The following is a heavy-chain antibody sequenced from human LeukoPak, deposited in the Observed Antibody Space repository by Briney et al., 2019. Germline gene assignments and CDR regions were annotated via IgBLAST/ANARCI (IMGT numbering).Heavy chain of an antibody. V-gene: IGHV4-31*03. Sequence: SETLSLTCTVSGGSISSGGYYWSWIRQHPGKGLEWIGYIYYSGSTYYNPPLKSRVTISVDTSKNQFSLKLSSVTAADTAVYYCAREGPGRRDGYNYIDYWGQGTLVTVSS. D-gene: IGHD5-24*01. CDR1: GGSISSGGYY. CDR2: IYYSGST. J-gene: IGHJ4*02. CDR3: AREGPGRRDGYNYIDY.